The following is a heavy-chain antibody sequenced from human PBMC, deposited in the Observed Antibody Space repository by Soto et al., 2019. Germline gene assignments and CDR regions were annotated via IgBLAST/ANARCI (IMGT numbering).Heavy chain of an antibody. J-gene: IGHJ5*02. Sequence: PSETLSLTCTVSDDSISSYYWSWIRQPPGRGLEWIGYIYKSGTTSYNPSLKSRVTISINTSKNQFSLNLNSVTAADTAMYYCAREDLRWFDPWGQGTLVTVSS. CDR3: AREDLRWFDP. CDR2: IYKSGTT. V-gene: IGHV4-59*01. CDR1: DDSISSYY.